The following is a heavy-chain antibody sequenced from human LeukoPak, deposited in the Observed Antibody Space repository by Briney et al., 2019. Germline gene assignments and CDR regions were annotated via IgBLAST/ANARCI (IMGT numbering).Heavy chain of an antibody. V-gene: IGHV4-59*12. CDR1: GGSISSYY. D-gene: IGHD3-10*01. CDR2: IYDRGST. CDR3: ARGGMIRGVILGNWFDP. J-gene: IGHJ5*02. Sequence: SETLSLTCTVSGGSISSYYWSWIRQPPGKGLEWIGNIYDRGSTKYNPSLKSRVTISLDTSKSQFSLKLSSVTAADTAVYYCARGGMIRGVILGNWFDPWGQGTLVTVSS.